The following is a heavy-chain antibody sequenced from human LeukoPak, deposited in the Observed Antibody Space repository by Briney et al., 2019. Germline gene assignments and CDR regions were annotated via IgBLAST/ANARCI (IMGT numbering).Heavy chain of an antibody. V-gene: IGHV3-30*03. CDR2: ISYDGSNK. CDR1: GFTFSSYG. CDR3: TRLHGAYPIDF. D-gene: IGHD4/OR15-4a*01. J-gene: IGHJ4*02. Sequence: GGSLRLSCAASGFTFSSYGMHWVRQAPGKGLEWVAVISYDGSNKYYADSVKGRFTISRDNAKNSVYLQMNSLRVEDTAVYYCTRLHGAYPIDFWGQGTLVTVSS.